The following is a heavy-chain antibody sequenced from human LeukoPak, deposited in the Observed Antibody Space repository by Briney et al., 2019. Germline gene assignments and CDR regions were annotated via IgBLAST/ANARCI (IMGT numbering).Heavy chain of an antibody. J-gene: IGHJ4*02. V-gene: IGHV4-34*01. CDR3: ARTRGIAVAH. D-gene: IGHD6-19*01. CDR1: GGSFSGYY. CDR2: INHSGST. Sequence: SETLSLTCAVYGGSFSGYYWSWIRQPPGKGLEWIGEINHSGSTNYNPSLKSRVTISVDTSKNQFSLKLSSATAADTAVYYCARTRGIAVAHWGQGTLVTVSS.